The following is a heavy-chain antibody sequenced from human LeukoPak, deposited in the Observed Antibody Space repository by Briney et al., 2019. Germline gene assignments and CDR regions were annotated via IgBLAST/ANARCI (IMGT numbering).Heavy chain of an antibody. V-gene: IGHV1-24*01. J-gene: IGHJ4*02. CDR2: FDPEDDRG. CDR3: ARGASTGGLYYGSGSYYF. Sequence: ASVKVSCKVSGYRLTELYIYWVRQAPGEGPEWMGGFDPEDDRGIYAQKFQGRVTMTEDTSTNTAYMELSSLRSEDTAVYYCARGASTGGLYYGSGSYYFWGQGTLVTVSS. D-gene: IGHD3-10*01. CDR1: GYRLTELY.